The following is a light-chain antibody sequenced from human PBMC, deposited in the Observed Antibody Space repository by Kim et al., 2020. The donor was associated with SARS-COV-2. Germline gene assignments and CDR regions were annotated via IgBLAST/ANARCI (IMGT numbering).Light chain of an antibody. CDR1: SGHNNYA. Sequence: QPVLTQSPSASASLGASVKLTCTLSSGHNNYAIAWHQQQPGKGPRFLMRVNSDGSHNKGDGIPDRFSGSSSGAERYLTISSLQSEDEADYYCQTWGTGNWMFGGGTQLTVL. V-gene: IGLV4-69*01. CDR2: VNSDGSH. CDR3: QTWGTGNWM. J-gene: IGLJ3*02.